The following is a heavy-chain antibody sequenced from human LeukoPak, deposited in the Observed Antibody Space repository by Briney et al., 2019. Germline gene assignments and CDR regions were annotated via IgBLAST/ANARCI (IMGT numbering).Heavy chain of an antibody. Sequence: PGGSLRLSCAASGFTFSSYAMSWVRQAPGKGLEWVSAISGSGGSTYYADSVKGRFTISRDNSKNTLYLQMNSLRAEDTAVYYCAKRRDSGIAVRNWFDPWGQGTLVTVSS. D-gene: IGHD6-19*01. CDR3: AKRRDSGIAVRNWFDP. CDR1: GFTFSSYA. V-gene: IGHV3-23*01. J-gene: IGHJ5*02. CDR2: ISGSGGST.